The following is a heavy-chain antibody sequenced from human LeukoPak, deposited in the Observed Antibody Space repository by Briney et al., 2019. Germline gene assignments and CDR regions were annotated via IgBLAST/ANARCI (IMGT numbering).Heavy chain of an antibody. V-gene: IGHV1-8*01. CDR3: ARVTGSIDY. CDR1: GYTFTSYD. D-gene: IGHD1-26*01. CDR2: MNPKRGNT. J-gene: IGHJ4*02. Sequence: GASVILSCKASGYTFTSYDINWVRQAPGQGLEWMGWMNPKRGNTGYAQKFQGRVTMTRDTSISTAYMELSSLRSEDTAVYYCARVTGSIDYWGQGTLVTLSS.